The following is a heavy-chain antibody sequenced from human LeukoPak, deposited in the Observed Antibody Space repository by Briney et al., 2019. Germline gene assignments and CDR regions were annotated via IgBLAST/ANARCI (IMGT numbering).Heavy chain of an antibody. CDR2: IGGSGGTT. J-gene: IGHJ4*02. V-gene: IGHV3-23*01. D-gene: IGHD3-10*01. CDR3: AKRSGSGGPFDY. CDR1: GFPFSSYA. Sequence: GGSLRLSCAASGFPFSSYAMSWVRQAPGKGLEWVSAIGGSGGTTYYADSVKGRFTISRDNSKNTLYLQMNSLRAEDTAVYYCAKRSGSGGPFDYWGQGILVTVSS.